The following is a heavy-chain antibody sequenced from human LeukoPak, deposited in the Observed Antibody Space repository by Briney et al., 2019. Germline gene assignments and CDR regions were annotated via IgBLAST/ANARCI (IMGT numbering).Heavy chain of an antibody. J-gene: IGHJ4*02. V-gene: IGHV4-30-2*01. CDR2: IYHSGST. D-gene: IGHD5-24*01. CDR3: ARGRDGYNWYYFDY. CDR1: GGSISSGGYS. Sequence: KSSETLSLTCAVSGGSISSGGYSWSWIRQPPGKGLEWIGYIYHSGSTYYNPSLKSRVTISVDRSKNQFSLKLSSVTAADTAVYYCARGRDGYNWYYFDYRGQGTLVTVSS.